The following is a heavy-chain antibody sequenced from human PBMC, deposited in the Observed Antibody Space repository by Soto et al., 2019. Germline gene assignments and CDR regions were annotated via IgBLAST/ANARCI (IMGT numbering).Heavy chain of an antibody. J-gene: IGHJ6*02. CDR1: GFTFRNYG. D-gene: IGHD6-6*01. CDR3: AKEWGKYSSSFYGLDV. CDR2: ISIDGTNE. V-gene: IGHV3-30*18. Sequence: GSLRLSCAASGFTFRNYGMHWVRQTPGKGLEWVSSISIDGTNEYYADSVKGRFTISRDNSKDTLYLHLNSLRDEDAAVYYCAKEWGKYSSSFYGLDVWGPGTTVTVS.